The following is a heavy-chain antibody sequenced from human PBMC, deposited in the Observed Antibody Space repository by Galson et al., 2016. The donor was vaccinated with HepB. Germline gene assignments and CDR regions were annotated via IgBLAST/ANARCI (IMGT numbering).Heavy chain of an antibody. D-gene: IGHD5-18*01. J-gene: IGHJ4*02. CDR2: ISYDGSNK. Sequence: SLRLSCAASGFTFSSYAMHWVRQAPGKGLEWVAVISYDGSNKYYADSVKGRFTISRDNSKNTLYLQMNRLSAEDTAVYYCAGDRGYGYGYLVSYYFDYWGQGTLVTVSS. CDR1: GFTFSSYA. V-gene: IGHV3-30-3*01. CDR3: AGDRGYGYGYLVSYYFDY.